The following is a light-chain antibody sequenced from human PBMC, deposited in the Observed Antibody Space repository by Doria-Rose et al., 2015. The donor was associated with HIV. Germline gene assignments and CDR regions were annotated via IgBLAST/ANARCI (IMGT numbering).Light chain of an antibody. CDR1: QSFSSTY. CDR3: HQYGTSWT. J-gene: IGKJ1*01. Sequence: ETVLTQSPGTLSLSPGERATLSCRASQSFSSTYLAWYQQKPGQAPSLLIYDGSTRATGIPDRFSASGSGTDFTLTINRLEPEDLALYYCHQYGTSWTFGQGTKVEI. V-gene: IGKV3-20*01. CDR2: DGS.